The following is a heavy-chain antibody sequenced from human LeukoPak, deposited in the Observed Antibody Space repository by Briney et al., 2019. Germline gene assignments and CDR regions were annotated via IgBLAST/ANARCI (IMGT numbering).Heavy chain of an antibody. V-gene: IGHV3-23*01. CDR2: ISGSGGST. J-gene: IGHJ6*02. D-gene: IGHD6-6*01. CDR1: GFTFSSYA. Sequence: GGSLRLSCAASGFTFSSYAMSWVRQAPGKGLEWVSAISGSGGSTYYADSVKGRFTISRDNSKNTLYLQMNSLRAEDTAVYYCAKSNFVRKLSRYYYGMDVWGQGTTVTVSS. CDR3: AKSNFVRKLSRYYYGMDV.